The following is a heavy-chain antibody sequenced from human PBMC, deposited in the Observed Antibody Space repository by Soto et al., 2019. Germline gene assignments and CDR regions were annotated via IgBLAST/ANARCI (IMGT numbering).Heavy chain of an antibody. Sequence: GGCLRLSCPGSGFTFGDYGMTWVPQAPGKGLARGGLITSKWYAGTTQYAASVKGGLTIGGDDSKSIAYRQINRLASEDTGVYYCATSPGYSDGWGRGPYYYHGMEVSGTMTRVSVSS. D-gene: IGHD6-19*01. CDR2: ITSKWYAGTT. CDR3: ATSPGYSDGWGRGPYYYHGMEV. V-gene: IGHV3-49*04. J-gene: IGHJ6*04. CDR1: GFTFGDYG.